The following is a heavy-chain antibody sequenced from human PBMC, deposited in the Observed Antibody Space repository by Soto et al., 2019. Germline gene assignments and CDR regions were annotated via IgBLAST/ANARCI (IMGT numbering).Heavy chain of an antibody. V-gene: IGHV4-4*02. CDR1: GGSISSTNW. Sequence: QVQLQESGPGLVRPSVTLSLTCAVSGGSISSTNWWSWVRQPPGKGLEWIGEMYHSGSTNYNPSLKSRVTLSVDKSNNQVSLKLNSVTAADTAVYYCARARTGRDAFDIWGQGTMVTVSS. CDR2: MYHSGST. D-gene: IGHD3-9*01. J-gene: IGHJ3*02. CDR3: ARARTGRDAFDI.